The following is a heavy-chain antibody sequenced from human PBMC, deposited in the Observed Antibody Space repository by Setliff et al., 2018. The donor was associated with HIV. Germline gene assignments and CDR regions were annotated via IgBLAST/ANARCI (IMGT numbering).Heavy chain of an antibody. D-gene: IGHD6-25*01. CDR2: IDPSGSYV. CDR1: GYSFTSYW. CDR3: VRYIGAAAGYIDH. Sequence: GESLKISCQASGYSFTSYWINWVRQMPGKGLEWMGRIDPSGSYVSYSPSFRGHVTVSADKSISTAYLQWATLKASDTAMYYCVRYIGAAAGYIDHWGQGTLVTVSS. V-gene: IGHV5-10-1*01. J-gene: IGHJ4*02.